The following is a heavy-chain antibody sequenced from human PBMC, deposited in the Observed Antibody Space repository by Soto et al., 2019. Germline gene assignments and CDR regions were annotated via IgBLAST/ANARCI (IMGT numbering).Heavy chain of an antibody. J-gene: IGHJ6*02. D-gene: IGHD3-16*01. CDR2: ISPYTGNT. Sequence: QVQLVQSGDEVKKPGASVKVSCKASGYIFVNYGIAWVRQAPGQGLEWMGWISPYTGNTHSATKVQGRLTISTHKTXSTDYMDLGSLTSDDTAVYYCVMVDNYVTPTPQDVWGQGTTVTVSS. V-gene: IGHV1-18*01. CDR3: VMVDNYVTPTPQDV. CDR1: GYIFVNYG.